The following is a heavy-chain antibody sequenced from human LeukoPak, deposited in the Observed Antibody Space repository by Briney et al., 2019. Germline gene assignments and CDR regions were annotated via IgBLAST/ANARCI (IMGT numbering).Heavy chain of an antibody. V-gene: IGHV3-23*01. Sequence: GGSLRLSCEASGFTFSSYAMSWVRQAPGKGLEWVSVISSTGGSTFYADSVKGRFTISRDNSRNTVFLQMNSLRAEDSGVYYCATDRERDPSVYYLVGGQGTLITVSS. D-gene: IGHD3-22*01. CDR2: ISSTGGST. J-gene: IGHJ4*02. CDR1: GFTFSSYA. CDR3: ATDRERDPSVYYLV.